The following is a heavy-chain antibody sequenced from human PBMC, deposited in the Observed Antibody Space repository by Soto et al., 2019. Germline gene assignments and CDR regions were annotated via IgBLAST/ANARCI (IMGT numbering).Heavy chain of an antibody. CDR3: AKDRGPYGLYYYYYGMDV. CDR1: GFTFSSYG. J-gene: IGHJ6*02. Sequence: GGSLRLSCAASGFTFSSYGMHWVRQAPGKGLEWVAVISYDGSNKYYADSVKGRFTISRDNSKNTLYLQMNSLRAEDTAVYYCAKDRGPYGLYYYYYGMDVWGQGTTVTVSS. V-gene: IGHV3-30*18. CDR2: ISYDGSNK. D-gene: IGHD3-10*01.